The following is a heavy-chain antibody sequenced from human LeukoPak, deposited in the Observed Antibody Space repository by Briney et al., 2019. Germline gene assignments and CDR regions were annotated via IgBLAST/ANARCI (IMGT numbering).Heavy chain of an antibody. Sequence: PSETLSLTCTVSGGSISSYYWSWIRQPPGKGLEWIGYIYYSGSTNYNPSLKCRVTISVDTSKNQFSLKLSSVTAADTAVYYCARGHCSSTSCLDAFDIWGQGTMVTVSS. CDR3: ARGHCSSTSCLDAFDI. V-gene: IGHV4-59*12. J-gene: IGHJ3*02. CDR2: IYYSGST. D-gene: IGHD2-2*01. CDR1: GGSISSYY.